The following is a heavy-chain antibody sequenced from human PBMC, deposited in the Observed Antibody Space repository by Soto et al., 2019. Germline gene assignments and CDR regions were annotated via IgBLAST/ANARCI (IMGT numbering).Heavy chain of an antibody. V-gene: IGHV4-39*01. CDR3: ARDFFDSSDYTTNWFDP. Sequence: ETLSLTCTVSGGSVSSNSYSWGWIRQSPGKGLEWIATIYASENTYYNPSPLSRVTISVDTSKNQFSLKLTSVTAADAALYYCARDFFDSSDYTTNWFDPWGQGTLVTVSS. CDR1: GGSVSSNSYS. J-gene: IGHJ5*02. CDR2: IYASENT. D-gene: IGHD3-22*01.